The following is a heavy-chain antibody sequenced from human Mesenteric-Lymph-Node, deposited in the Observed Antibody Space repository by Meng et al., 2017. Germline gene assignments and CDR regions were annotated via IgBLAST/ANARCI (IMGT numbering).Heavy chain of an antibody. J-gene: IGHJ4*02. V-gene: IGHV3-33*01. CDR3: ARGQGNYDDVWGSYWD. CDR1: GFTFNSYG. Sequence: VLIGEYGGGVVQPGRSLRLSWAASGFTFNSYGRHWVCQAPGKGLEWVAVIWYVGSYKYYADSVKGRFTISRDNSKNTLYLQLNSLRADDTAVYYCARGQGNYDDVWGSYWDWGQGTLVTVSS. D-gene: IGHD3-16*01. CDR2: IWYVGSYK.